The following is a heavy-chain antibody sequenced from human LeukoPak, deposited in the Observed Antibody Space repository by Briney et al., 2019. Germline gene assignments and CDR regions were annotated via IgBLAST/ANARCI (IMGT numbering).Heavy chain of an antibody. CDR1: GGSFSGYY. D-gene: IGHD3-10*01. J-gene: IGHJ4*02. CDR2: INHSGST. V-gene: IGHV4-34*01. Sequence: SETLSLTCAVYGGSFSGYYWSWIRQPPGKGLEWIAEINHSGSTNYNPSLTSRVTISVDTSKNQFSLKLSSVTAADTAVYYCARGPQITMVRGVIISPFDYWGQGTLVTVSS. CDR3: ARGPQITMVRGVIISPFDY.